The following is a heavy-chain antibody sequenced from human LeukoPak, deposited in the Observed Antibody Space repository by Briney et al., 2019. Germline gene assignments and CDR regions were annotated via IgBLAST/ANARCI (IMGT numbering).Heavy chain of an antibody. V-gene: IGHV3-30-3*01. D-gene: IGHD3-10*01. J-gene: IGHJ4*02. CDR2: ISYDGSNK. CDR1: GFTFSSYA. Sequence: GGSLRLSCAASGFTFSSYAMHWVRQAPGKGLEWVAVISYDGSNKYYADSVKGRFTISRDNSKNTLYLQMNSLRAEDTAVYYCARGPTHVLLWLGELLFDYWGQGTLVTVSS. CDR3: ARGPTHVLLWLGELLFDY.